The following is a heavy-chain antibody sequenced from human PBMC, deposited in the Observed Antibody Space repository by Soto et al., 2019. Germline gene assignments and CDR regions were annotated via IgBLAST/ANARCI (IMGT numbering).Heavy chain of an antibody. Sequence: LSLTCAVYGGSFSGYYWSWIRQPPGKGLEWIGEINHSGSTNYNPSLKSRVTISVDTSKNQFSLKLSSVTAADTAVYYCARGRVDFWSGYYKNYYYYGMDVWGQGTTVTVSS. J-gene: IGHJ6*02. V-gene: IGHV4-34*01. CDR3: ARGRVDFWSGYYKNYYYYGMDV. D-gene: IGHD3-3*01. CDR1: GGSFSGYY. CDR2: INHSGST.